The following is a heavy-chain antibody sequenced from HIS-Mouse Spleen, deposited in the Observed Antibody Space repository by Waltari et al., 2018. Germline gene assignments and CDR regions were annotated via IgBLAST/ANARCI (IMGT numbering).Heavy chain of an antibody. D-gene: IGHD3-3*01. J-gene: IGHJ5*02. CDR2: IYYSGST. V-gene: IGHV4-39*07. CDR1: GGSIRSSSYY. CDR3: ARSPYYDFWSGYSDNWLDP. Sequence: QLQLQESGPGLVKPSETLSLTFTVPGGSIRSSSYYWGWMRQPPRRGLEWIGSIYYSGSTYYNPSLKSRVTISVDTSKNQFSLKLSSVTAADTAVYYCARSPYYDFWSGYSDNWLDPWGQGTLVTVSS.